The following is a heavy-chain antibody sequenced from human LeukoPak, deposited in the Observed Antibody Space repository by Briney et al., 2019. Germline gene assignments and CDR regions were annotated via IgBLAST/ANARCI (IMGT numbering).Heavy chain of an antibody. J-gene: IGHJ4*02. Sequence: SETLSLTCAVSDFSISRGFYWAWLRPSPGKGLEWIGIIFYTGVTYYNPSLKSRVTLSVDTSKNQFSLNVASVTAADTAGDYCARDRGGRTGYASGDYDFWGQGILVTVSS. CDR3: ARDRGGRTGYASGDYDF. CDR2: IFYTGVT. D-gene: IGHD3-9*01. V-gene: IGHV4-38-2*02. CDR1: DFSISRGFY.